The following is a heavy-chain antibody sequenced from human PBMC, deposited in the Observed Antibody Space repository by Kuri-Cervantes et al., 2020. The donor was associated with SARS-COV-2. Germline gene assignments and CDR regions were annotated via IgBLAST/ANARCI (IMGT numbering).Heavy chain of an antibody. J-gene: IGHJ3*01. V-gene: IGHV4-38-2*02. CDR1: DISINSGYF. CDR2: IFHSGTT. CDR3: ARGRGVADDFNF. Sequence: SETLSLTCSVSDISINSGYFWGWIRQPPGKGLEWIGSIFHSGTTFYNPSLKSRVTISVDTSKNHFSLRLSSVTAADTAVYYCARGRGVADDFNFWGQGTMVTVSS. D-gene: IGHD3-3*01.